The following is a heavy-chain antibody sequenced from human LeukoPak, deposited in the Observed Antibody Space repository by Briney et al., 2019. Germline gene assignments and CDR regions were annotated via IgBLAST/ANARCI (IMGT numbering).Heavy chain of an antibody. CDR2: IRSKANSYAT. D-gene: IGHD5-12*01. J-gene: IGHJ6*03. CDR1: GFTFSGSA. CDR3: TRDSGYNPVDYYYYYMDV. Sequence: GGSLRLSCAASGFTFSGSAMHWVRQASGKGLEWVGRIRSKANSYATAYAASVKGRFTISRDDSKNTAYLQMNSLKTEDTAVYYCTRDSGYNPVDYYYYYMDVWGKGTTVTLSS. V-gene: IGHV3-73*01.